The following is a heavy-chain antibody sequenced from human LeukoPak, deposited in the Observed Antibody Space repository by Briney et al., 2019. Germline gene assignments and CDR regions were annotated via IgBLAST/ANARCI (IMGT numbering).Heavy chain of an antibody. D-gene: IGHD1-1*01. CDR2: ISSSGSTI. V-gene: IGHV3-48*03. Sequence: GGSLRLSCAAPEFAFGSYAMHWVRQTPGKGLEWVSYISSSGSTIFYADSVKGRFTISRDNAKNSLYLQMNSLRAEDTAVYYCARELAYYFDYWGQGTLVTVSS. J-gene: IGHJ4*02. CDR3: ARELAYYFDY. CDR1: EFAFGSYA.